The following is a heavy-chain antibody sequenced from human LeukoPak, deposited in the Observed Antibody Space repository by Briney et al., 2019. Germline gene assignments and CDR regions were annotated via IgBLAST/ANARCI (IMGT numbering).Heavy chain of an antibody. V-gene: IGHV3-74*01. J-gene: IGHJ4*02. CDR1: AFTFSSYW. CDR2: INNDGTTT. D-gene: IGHD6-13*01. CDR3: ARGYYSGSRIDY. Sequence: QSGGSLRLSCAASAFTFSSYWMHWVRQGPGKGLVWVARINNDGTTTTYADSVKGRFTISRDNARNTLYLQMKSLTADDTAVYYCARGYYSGSRIDYWGQGTLVTVSS.